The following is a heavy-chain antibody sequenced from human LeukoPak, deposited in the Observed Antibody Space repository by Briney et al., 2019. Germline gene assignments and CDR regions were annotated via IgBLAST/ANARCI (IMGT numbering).Heavy chain of an antibody. CDR1: GFTFCSDA. J-gene: IGHJ5*02. CDR3: AKPFTVIAPYWFDP. D-gene: IGHD2-15*01. Sequence: PGGSLRLSCAASGFTFCSDAMSWVRQAPGKGLEWVSTTSGSGSSTYYADSVKGRFTISRDNSKNTLYMQMNSLRADDTAVYYCAKPFTVIAPYWFDPWGQGTLVTVSS. CDR2: TSGSGSST. V-gene: IGHV3-23*01.